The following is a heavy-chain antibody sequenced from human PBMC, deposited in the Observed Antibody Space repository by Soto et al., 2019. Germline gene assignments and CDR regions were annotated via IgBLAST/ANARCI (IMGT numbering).Heavy chain of an antibody. J-gene: IGHJ4*02. D-gene: IGHD3-3*01. V-gene: IGHV3-11*01. CDR2: ISSSGITI. CDR1: GFTFSDYY. CDR3: ASNLNFCSGSLGD. Sequence: GGTLRLSCSASGFTFSDYYMSWIRQAPGKGLEWVSYISSSGITIYYADSEKGRFTIARDNAKNSLYLQMNSLRAEDTAGYYCASNLNFCSGSLGDWGQGTLVTVSS.